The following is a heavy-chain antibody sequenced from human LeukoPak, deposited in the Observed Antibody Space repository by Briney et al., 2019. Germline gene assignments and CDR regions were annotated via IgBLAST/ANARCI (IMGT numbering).Heavy chain of an antibody. J-gene: IGHJ4*02. CDR1: GYTFSSFG. CDR2: ISAYNGDT. CDR3: ARGGGYCSGGSCYEFDY. D-gene: IGHD2-15*01. V-gene: IGHV1-18*01. Sequence: ASVKVSCKASGYTFSSFGISWVRQAPGQGLEWMGWISAYNGDTNYAQKLQGRVTMTTDTSTSTAYMELRSLRSDDTAVYYCARGGGYCSGGSCYEFDYLGQGTLVTVSS.